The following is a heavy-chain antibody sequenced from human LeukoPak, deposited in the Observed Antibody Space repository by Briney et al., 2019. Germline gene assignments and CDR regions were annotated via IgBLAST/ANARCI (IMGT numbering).Heavy chain of an antibody. D-gene: IGHD1-26*01. V-gene: IGHV3-23*01. J-gene: IGHJ4*02. CDR1: GFIFSSYA. Sequence: GGSLRLSCAASGFIFSSYAMSWVRQAPGKGLEWVSAISTRGGTTYYADSVKGRFTISRDDFKNTLYLQMNSLRVEDTAVYYCAKDRWVGATISHYFDYWGQGTLVTVSS. CDR3: AKDRWVGATISHYFDY. CDR2: ISTRGGTT.